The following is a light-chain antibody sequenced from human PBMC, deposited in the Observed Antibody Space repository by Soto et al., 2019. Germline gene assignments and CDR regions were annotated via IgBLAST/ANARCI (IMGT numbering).Light chain of an antibody. CDR3: QQYGSSPLWT. CDR1: QSVSSN. Sequence: EIVMTQSPATLSVSPGERATLSCRASQSVSSNLAWYQQKPGQAPRLLIYGASTRATGIPVRFSGSGSGTEFSLTISSLQSEDFAVYHCQQYGSSPLWTFGQGTKVDIK. V-gene: IGKV3-15*01. J-gene: IGKJ1*01. CDR2: GAS.